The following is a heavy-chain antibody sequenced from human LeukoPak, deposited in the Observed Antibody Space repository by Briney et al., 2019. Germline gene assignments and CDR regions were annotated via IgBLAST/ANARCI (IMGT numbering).Heavy chain of an antibody. J-gene: IGHJ6*02. CDR1: GFTFSSYA. D-gene: IGHD4-17*01. V-gene: IGHV3-30-3*01. Sequence: PGRSLRLSCAASGFTFSSYAMHWVRQAPGKGLEWVAVISYDGSNKYYADSVKGRFTISRDNSKNTLYLQMNSLRAEDTAVYYCARSSHGDYPTGLYYYYGMDVWGQGTTVTVSS. CDR3: ARSSHGDYPTGLYYYYGMDV. CDR2: ISYDGSNK.